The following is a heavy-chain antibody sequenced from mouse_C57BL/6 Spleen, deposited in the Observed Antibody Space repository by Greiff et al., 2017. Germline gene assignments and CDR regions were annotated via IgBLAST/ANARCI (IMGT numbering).Heavy chain of an antibody. J-gene: IGHJ1*03. D-gene: IGHD1-1*01. CDR2: IYPRDGST. V-gene: IGHV1-85*01. Sequence: QVQLQQSGPELVKPGASVKLSCKASGYTFTSYDINWVKQRPGQGLEWIGWIYPRDGSTKYNEKFKGKATLTVDTSSSTAYMELHSLTSEDSAVYFCARSGYYGSSYVFTSVFDVWGTGTTVTVSS. CDR1: GYTFTSYD. CDR3: ARSGYYGSSYVFTSVFDV.